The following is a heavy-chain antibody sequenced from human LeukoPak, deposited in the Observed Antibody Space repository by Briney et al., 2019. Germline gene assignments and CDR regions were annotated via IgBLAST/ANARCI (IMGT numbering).Heavy chain of an antibody. CDR2: IIPIFGTA. CDR3: ASEYDILTGYSETTDDY. D-gene: IGHD3-9*01. Sequence: GASVKVSCKASGGTFSSYAISWVRQAPGQGLEWMGGIIPIFGTANYAQKFQGRVTITADKSTSTAYMELSSLRSEDTAVYYCASEYDILTGYSETTDDYWGQGTLVTVSS. J-gene: IGHJ4*02. CDR1: GGTFSSYA. V-gene: IGHV1-69*06.